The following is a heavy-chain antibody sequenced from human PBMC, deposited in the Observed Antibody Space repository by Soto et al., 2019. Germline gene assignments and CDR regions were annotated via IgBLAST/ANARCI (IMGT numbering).Heavy chain of an antibody. CDR1: GYTFTGYY. J-gene: IGHJ6*02. CDR2: INPISGGT. Sequence: QVQLVQSGAEVKKPGASVKVSCKASGYTFTGYYMHWVRQAPGQGLEWMGWINPISGGTNYAQKFQGWVTMTRDTSISTAYMELSRLRSDDTAVYYCARERGRGVPPGQGGMDVWGQGTTVTVSS. V-gene: IGHV1-2*04. CDR3: ARERGRGVPPGQGGMDV. D-gene: IGHD3-10*01.